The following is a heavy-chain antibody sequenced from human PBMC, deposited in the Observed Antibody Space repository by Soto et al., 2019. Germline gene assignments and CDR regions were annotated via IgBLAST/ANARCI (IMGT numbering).Heavy chain of an antibody. CDR2: IYSGST. J-gene: IGHJ4*02. D-gene: IGHD6-13*01. Sequence: PSETLSLTCTVSGGSISSSSSYWGWIRHPPGKGLEWIGTIYSGSTYYNPSLKSRVTISVDTSKNQFSLKLSSVAAADTAIYFCATTRGIAVGGSFDYWGQGTLVTVSS. CDR1: GGSISSSSSY. CDR3: ATTRGIAVGGSFDY. V-gene: IGHV4-39*01.